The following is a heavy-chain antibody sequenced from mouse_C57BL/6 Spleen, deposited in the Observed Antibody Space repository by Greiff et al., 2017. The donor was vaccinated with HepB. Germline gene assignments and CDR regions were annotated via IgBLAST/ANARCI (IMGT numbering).Heavy chain of an antibody. Sequence: EVQLVESGGGLVKPGGSLKLSCAASGFTFSSYAMSWVRQTPEKRLEWVATISDGGSYTYYPDNVKGRFTISRDNAKNNLYLQMSHLKSEDTAMYYCARDRDLTGPYYFDYWGQGTTLTVSS. CDR3: ARDRDLTGPYYFDY. V-gene: IGHV5-4*01. J-gene: IGHJ2*01. CDR2: ISDGGSYT. D-gene: IGHD4-1*01. CDR1: GFTFSSYA.